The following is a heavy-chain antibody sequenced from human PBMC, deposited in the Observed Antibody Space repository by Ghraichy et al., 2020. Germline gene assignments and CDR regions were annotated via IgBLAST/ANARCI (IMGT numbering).Heavy chain of an antibody. CDR2: IIPIFGTA. J-gene: IGHJ6*02. Sequence: SVKVSCKASGGTFSSYAISWVRQAPGQGLEWMGGIIPIFGTANYAQKFQGRVTITADESTSTAYMELSSLRSEDTAVYYCAERVLRYSGSHLDYYYGMDVWGQGTTVTVSS. V-gene: IGHV1-69*13. CDR3: AERVLRYSGSHLDYYYGMDV. CDR1: GGTFSSYA. D-gene: IGHD1-26*01.